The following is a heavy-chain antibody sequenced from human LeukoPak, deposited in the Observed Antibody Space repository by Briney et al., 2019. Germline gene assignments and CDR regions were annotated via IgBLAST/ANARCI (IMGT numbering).Heavy chain of an antibody. CDR3: ARKGVYSSGPGYYYYYMDV. V-gene: IGHV3-9*01. D-gene: IGHD6-19*01. Sequence: GGSLRLSCAASGFTFDDYAMHWVRQAPGKGLEWVSGITWNSDNIEYADSVKGRFTISRDNAKNSLYLQMNSLRAEDTALYYCARKGVYSSGPGYYYYYMDVWGKGTTVTVSS. CDR2: ITWNSDNI. CDR1: GFTFDDYA. J-gene: IGHJ6*03.